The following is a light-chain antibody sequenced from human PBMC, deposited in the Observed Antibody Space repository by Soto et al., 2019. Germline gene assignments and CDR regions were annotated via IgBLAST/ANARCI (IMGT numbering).Light chain of an antibody. V-gene: IGLV2-14*02. CDR1: SSDVGRYNL. Sequence: QSVLTQPASVSGSPGQSITISCTGTSSDVGRYNLVSWYQQHPGQAPKVMIYEATKRPSGVSNRFSGSKSGNTASLTISGLQAEDEADYYCSSYTSSSTVVFGGGTKLTVL. CDR2: EAT. J-gene: IGLJ2*01. CDR3: SSYTSSSTVV.